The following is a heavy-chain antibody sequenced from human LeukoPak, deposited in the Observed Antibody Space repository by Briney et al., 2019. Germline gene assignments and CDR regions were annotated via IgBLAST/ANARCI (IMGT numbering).Heavy chain of an antibody. J-gene: IGHJ5*02. CDR1: GGSISSYY. V-gene: IGHV4-59*01. CDR3: ARVGPRGVIILWFDP. Sequence: SETLSLTCTVSGGSISSYYWSWIRQPPGKGLEWIGYIYYSGSTNYNPSLKSRVTISVDTSKNQFSLKLSSVTAADTAVYYCARVGPRGVIILWFDPWGQGTLVTVSS. CDR2: IYYSGST. D-gene: IGHD3-10*01.